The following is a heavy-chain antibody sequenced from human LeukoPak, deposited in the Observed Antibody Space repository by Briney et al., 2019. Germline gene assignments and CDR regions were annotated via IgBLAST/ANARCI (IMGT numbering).Heavy chain of an antibody. D-gene: IGHD3-16*02. V-gene: IGHV3-23*01. Sequence: GGSLRLSCAASGFTFSNYAMSWVRQAPGKGLEWVSGISARDGSTYYADSVKGRFTISRDNSKNTLYLQMNSLRAEDTAVYYCARSGYYDYVWGSYRYTPTPFDYWGQGTLVTVSS. CDR2: ISARDGST. CDR1: GFTFSNYA. CDR3: ARSGYYDYVWGSYRYTPTPFDY. J-gene: IGHJ4*02.